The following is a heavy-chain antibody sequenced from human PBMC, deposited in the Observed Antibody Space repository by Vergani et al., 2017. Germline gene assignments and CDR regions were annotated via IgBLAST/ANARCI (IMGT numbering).Heavy chain of an antibody. Sequence: QVQLQESGPGLVKPSETLSLTCTVSGYSISSGYYWGWIRQPPGKGLEWIGSIYHSGSTYYNPSLKSRVTISVDTSKNQFSLKLSSVTAADTAVYYCAXVLTRVRGVSKPNWFDPWGQGTLVTVSS. CDR3: AXVLTRVRGVSKPNWFDP. V-gene: IGHV4-38-2*02. CDR2: IYHSGST. J-gene: IGHJ5*02. CDR1: GYSISSGYY. D-gene: IGHD3-10*01.